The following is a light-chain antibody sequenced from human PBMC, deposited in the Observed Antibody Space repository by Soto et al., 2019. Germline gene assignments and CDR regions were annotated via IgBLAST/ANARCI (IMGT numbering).Light chain of an antibody. CDR3: QQFSSYPLT. V-gene: IGKV3-20*01. CDR2: GGS. CDR1: QRVSVSY. J-gene: IGKJ4*01. Sequence: EIVLTQSPDTLSLSPGERATLSCRASQRVSVSYLGWYQQKPGQAPRLLIYGGSSRATGIPDRFSSGGSGTDFTLTISRLDPEDFAVYYCQQFSSYPLTFGGGTKVDIK.